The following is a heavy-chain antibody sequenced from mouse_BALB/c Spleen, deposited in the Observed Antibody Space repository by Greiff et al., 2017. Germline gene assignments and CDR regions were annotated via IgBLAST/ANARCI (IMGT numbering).Heavy chain of an antibody. D-gene: IGHD1-1*01. Sequence: EVQLVESGGGLVQPGGSLKLSCAASGFTFSSYTMSWVRQTPEKRLEWVAYISNGGGSTYYPDTVKGRFTISRDNAKNTLYLQMSSLKSEDTAMYYCARHVGYGSSYWYFDVWGAGTTVTVSS. CDR1: GFTFSSYT. V-gene: IGHV5-12-2*01. CDR3: ARHVGYGSSYWYFDV. CDR2: ISNGGGST. J-gene: IGHJ1*01.